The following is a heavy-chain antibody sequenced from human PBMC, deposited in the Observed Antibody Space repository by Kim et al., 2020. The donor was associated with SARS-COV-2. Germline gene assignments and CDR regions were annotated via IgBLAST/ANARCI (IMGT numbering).Heavy chain of an antibody. CDR3: AKRDSST. CDR1: GFTFSNYG. Sequence: GGSLRLSCAASGFTFSNYGMSWVRQAPGKGLEWVSSISGSGGTTYYADSVKGRFTISRDNSKNTLYMQMNSLRVEDTALYYCAKRDSSTWGQGTLVNVSS. J-gene: IGHJ5*01. V-gene: IGHV3-23*01. D-gene: IGHD6-13*01. CDR2: ISGSGGTT.